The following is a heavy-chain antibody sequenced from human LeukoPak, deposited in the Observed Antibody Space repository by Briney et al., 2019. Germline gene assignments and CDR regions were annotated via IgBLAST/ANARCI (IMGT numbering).Heavy chain of an antibody. Sequence: GGSLRLSCAASGFTFSSYGMHWVRQAPGKGLEWVAVIWYGGSNKYYADSVKGRFTISRDNAKNSLYLQMNSLRAEDTAVYYCARANPTTSYYYDSSGPSPRGYYYYMDVWGKGTTVTVSS. CDR1: GFTFSSYG. D-gene: IGHD3-22*01. V-gene: IGHV3-33*08. J-gene: IGHJ6*03. CDR3: ARANPTTSYYYDSSGPSPRGYYYYMDV. CDR2: IWYGGSNK.